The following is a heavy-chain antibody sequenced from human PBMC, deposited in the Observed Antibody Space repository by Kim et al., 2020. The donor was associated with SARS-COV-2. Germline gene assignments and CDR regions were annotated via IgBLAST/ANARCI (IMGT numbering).Heavy chain of an antibody. J-gene: IGHJ4*02. V-gene: IGHV3-7*01. CDR1: GFTFSSYW. CDR3: ARDPYYDYVWESYRYWFVSGCDY. CDR2: IKQDGSET. Sequence: GGSLRLSCAASGFTFSSYWMSWIRQAPGKGLEWVANIKQDGSETYYVDSVKGRFTISRDNAKNSLYLQMNSLRGEDTAVYYCARDPYYDYVWESYRYWFVSGCDYWGQGTPVTVS. D-gene: IGHD3-16*02.